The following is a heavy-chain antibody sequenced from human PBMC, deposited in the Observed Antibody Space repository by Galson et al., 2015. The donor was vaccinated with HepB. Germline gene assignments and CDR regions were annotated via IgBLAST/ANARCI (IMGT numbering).Heavy chain of an antibody. CDR1: GYTFTGYY. J-gene: IGHJ4*02. CDR3: AREIVVVPAAQVGY. V-gene: IGHV1-2*02. CDR2: INPNSGGT. Sequence: SVKVSCKASGYTFTGYYMHWVRQAPGQGLEWMGWINPNSGGTNYAQKFQGRVTMTRDTSISTAYMELSRLRSDDTAVYYCAREIVVVPAAQVGYWGQGTLVTVSS. D-gene: IGHD2-2*01.